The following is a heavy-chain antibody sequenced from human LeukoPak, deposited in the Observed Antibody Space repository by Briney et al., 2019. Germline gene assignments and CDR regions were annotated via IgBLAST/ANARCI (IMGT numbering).Heavy chain of an antibody. D-gene: IGHD4-11*01. CDR3: AHTPLTTRFDY. J-gene: IGHJ4*02. CDR2: IYWDDDK. Sequence: TLSLTCTVSGGPIRSFFWSWIRQPPGKGLEWLALIYWDDDKRYSPSLKSRLTITKDTSKNQVVVTMTNMDPVDTATYYCAHTPLTTRFDYRGQGTLVTVSS. CDR1: GGPIRSF. V-gene: IGHV2-5*08.